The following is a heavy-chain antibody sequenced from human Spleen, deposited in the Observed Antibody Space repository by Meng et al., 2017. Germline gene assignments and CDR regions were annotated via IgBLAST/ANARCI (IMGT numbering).Heavy chain of an antibody. V-gene: IGHV4-59*01. Sequence: SETLSLTCTVSGGSISSYYWSWIRQPPGKGLEWIGYIYYSGSTNYHPSLKSRVTISVDTSKNQFSLKLSSVTAADTAVYYCARYHSSSWYTYDYYGMDVWGQGTTVTVSS. J-gene: IGHJ6*02. D-gene: IGHD6-13*01. CDR2: IYYSGST. CDR3: ARYHSSSWYTYDYYGMDV. CDR1: GGSISSYY.